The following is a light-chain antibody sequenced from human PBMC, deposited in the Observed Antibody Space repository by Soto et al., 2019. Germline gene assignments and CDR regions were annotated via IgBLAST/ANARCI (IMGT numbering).Light chain of an antibody. CDR3: YSYTSSHTYA. CDR1: SSDVGGYNY. Sequence: QSVLTQPASVCGSPGQSITISCTGTSSDVGGYNYVSWYQHHPGKVPQLMIYDVSNRPSGVSNRFSGSKSGNTASLTISGLQAEYEADYYCYSYTSSHTYAFGTVPKVTV. V-gene: IGLV2-14*03. CDR2: DVS. J-gene: IGLJ1*01.